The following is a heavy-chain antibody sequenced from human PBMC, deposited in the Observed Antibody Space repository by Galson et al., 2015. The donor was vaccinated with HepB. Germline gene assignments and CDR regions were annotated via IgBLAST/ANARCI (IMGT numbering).Heavy chain of an antibody. J-gene: IGHJ6*03. CDR3: AGPDYDILNGYFAGGANNYYYYSMDV. V-gene: IGHV1-69*13. CDR2: IITIFGTA. D-gene: IGHD3-9*01. CDR1: GDTFSSYA. Sequence: SVKVSCKASGDTFSSYAISWVRQAPGQGLEWMGGIITIFGTANYAQKFQGRVTITADESTSTAYMELSSLRSEDTAVYYCAGPDYDILNGYFAGGANNYYYYSMDVWGKGTTVTVSS.